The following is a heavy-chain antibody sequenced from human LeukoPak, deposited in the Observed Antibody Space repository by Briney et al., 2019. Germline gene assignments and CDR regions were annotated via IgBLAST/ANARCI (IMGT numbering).Heavy chain of an antibody. D-gene: IGHD1-26*01. V-gene: IGHV3-21*01. CDR3: ARVSGSSLTHYFDY. CDR1: GFTFSSYS. J-gene: IGHJ4*02. CDR2: ISSTSTYI. Sequence: PGGSLRLSCAASGFTFSSYSMNWVRQAPGKGLEWVSSISSTSTYISYADSVRGRFTISRDNTRNSLYLQMNSLRAEDTAVYYCARVSGSSLTHYFDYWGRGTLVTVSS.